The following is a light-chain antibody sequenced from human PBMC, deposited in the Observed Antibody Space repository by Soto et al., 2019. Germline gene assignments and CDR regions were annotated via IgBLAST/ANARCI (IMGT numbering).Light chain of an antibody. J-gene: IGLJ3*02. CDR3: SSYTSSNTWV. CDR1: SSDVGDYNY. Sequence: QSALTQPASVSGAPGQSITISCTGTSSDVGDYNYVSWYQQHPGKAPKLMIYEVSNRPSGVSNRFSGSKSGNTASLTISELQAEDEADYYCSSYTSSNTWVFGGGTQLTVL. V-gene: IGLV2-14*01. CDR2: EVS.